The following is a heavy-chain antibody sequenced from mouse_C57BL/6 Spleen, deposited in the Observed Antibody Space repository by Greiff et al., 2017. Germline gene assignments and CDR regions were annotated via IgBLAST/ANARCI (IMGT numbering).Heavy chain of an antibody. CDR3: AINWDGDYFDY. CDR2: IHPNSGST. J-gene: IGHJ2*01. D-gene: IGHD4-1*01. V-gene: IGHV1-64*01. Sequence: QVQLKQPGAELVKPGASVKLSCKASGYTFTSYWMHWVKQRPGQGLEWIGMIHPNSGSTNYNEKFKSKATLTVDKSSSTAYMQLSSLTSEDSAVYYCAINWDGDYFDYWGQGTTLTVSS. CDR1: GYTFTSYW.